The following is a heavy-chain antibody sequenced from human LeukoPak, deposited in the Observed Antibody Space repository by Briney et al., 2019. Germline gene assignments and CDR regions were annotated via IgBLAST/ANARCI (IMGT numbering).Heavy chain of an antibody. D-gene: IGHD1-1*01. J-gene: IGHJ4*02. CDR3: ANREDHNSGYFVY. CDR1: GYTFSSYG. CDR2: ISYDGSNN. V-gene: IGHV3-30*18. Sequence: GGSLRLSCAASGYTFSSYGMQWVRQAPGRGLVWGAVISYDGSNNYYEESLKGRFTISRDNSKNTLYLQMNSLRAEDTAVYYCANREDHNSGYFVYWGQGTLVTVSP.